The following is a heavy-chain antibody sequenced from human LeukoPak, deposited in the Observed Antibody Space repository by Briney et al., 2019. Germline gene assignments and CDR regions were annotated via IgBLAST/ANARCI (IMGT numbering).Heavy chain of an antibody. CDR2: IYYSGST. CDR1: GGSISSYY. Sequence: SETLSLTCTVSGGSISSYYWSWIRQPPGKGLEWIGYIYYSGSTNYNPSLKSRVTISVDTSKNQFSLKLSSVTAADTAVYYCARHKHPSNWFDPWGQGTLVTVSS. V-gene: IGHV4-59*08. J-gene: IGHJ5*02. CDR3: ARHKHPSNWFDP.